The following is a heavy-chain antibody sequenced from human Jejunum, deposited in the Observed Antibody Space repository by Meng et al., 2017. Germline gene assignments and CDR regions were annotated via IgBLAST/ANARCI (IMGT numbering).Heavy chain of an antibody. D-gene: IGHD4-17*01. J-gene: IGHJ4*01. CDR2: MSGSVSSFGNYT. CDR3: AKPRQNDCGDFED. V-gene: IGHV3-21*01. CDR1: GFTFSCYN. Sequence: GESLKISCAASGFTFSCYNMHLVRQAPGKGPEWVSCMSGSVSSFGNYTHYADSVKGRFIISRDNDKNSLYLQMNSLRDEDTAIYYCAKPRQNDCGDFEDWGQGTMVTVSS.